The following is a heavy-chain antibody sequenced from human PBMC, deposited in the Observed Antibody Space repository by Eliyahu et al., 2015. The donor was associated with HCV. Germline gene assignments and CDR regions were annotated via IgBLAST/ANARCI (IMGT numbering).Heavy chain of an antibody. CDR3: ARAYSFSGAGYGDINWFDP. J-gene: IGHJ5*02. Sequence: QVQLVQSGAEVKKPGASVKFSCKASGYXFTSYYMHWVRQAPGQGLEWMGIINPSGGSTSYAQKLQGRVTMTRDTSTSTVYMELSSLRSEDTAVYYCARAYSFSGAGYGDINWFDPWGQGTLVTVSS. CDR2: INPSGGST. D-gene: IGHD4-17*01. CDR1: GYXFTSYY. V-gene: IGHV1-46*04.